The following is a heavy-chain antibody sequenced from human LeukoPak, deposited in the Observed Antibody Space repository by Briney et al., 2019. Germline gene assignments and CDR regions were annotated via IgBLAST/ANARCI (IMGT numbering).Heavy chain of an antibody. Sequence: SETLSLTCAVSGGYISSNNWWSLVRQTPGKGLEWIGEIYNSGSTNYNPSLKSRVTISVDKSKNQFSLRLSSVTAADTAVYYCARSGNSWYFDLWGRGTLVTVSS. J-gene: IGHJ2*01. CDR3: ARSGNSWYFDL. V-gene: IGHV4-4*02. CDR1: GGYISSNNW. D-gene: IGHD4-23*01. CDR2: IYNSGST.